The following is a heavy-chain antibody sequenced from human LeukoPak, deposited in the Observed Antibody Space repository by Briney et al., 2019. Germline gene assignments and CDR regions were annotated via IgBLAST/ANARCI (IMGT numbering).Heavy chain of an antibody. Sequence: SETLSLTCTVSGGSIRSSYYYWGWIRQPPGKGLEWIGSIYDSGSTYYNPSLKSRVTISVDTSKNQFSLKLNSVTAADTAVYYCARSRPRVGFDYWGQGTLVTVSS. CDR1: GGSIRSSYYY. J-gene: IGHJ4*02. V-gene: IGHV4-39*01. CDR3: ARSRPRVGFDY. CDR2: IYDSGST. D-gene: IGHD1-26*01.